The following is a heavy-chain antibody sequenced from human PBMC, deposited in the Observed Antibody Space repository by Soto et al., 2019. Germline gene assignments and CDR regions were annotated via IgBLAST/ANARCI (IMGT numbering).Heavy chain of an antibody. D-gene: IGHD2-15*01. CDR1: GGSISSGGYY. CDR3: ASLTVVSPYYFDY. V-gene: IGHV4-31*03. J-gene: IGHJ4*02. CDR2: IYYSGST. Sequence: PSETLSLTCTVSGGSISSGGYYWSWIRQHPGKGLEWIGYIYYSGSTYYNPSLKSRVTISVDTSKNQFSLKLSSVTAADTAVYYCASLTVVSPYYFDYWGQGTLVTVSS.